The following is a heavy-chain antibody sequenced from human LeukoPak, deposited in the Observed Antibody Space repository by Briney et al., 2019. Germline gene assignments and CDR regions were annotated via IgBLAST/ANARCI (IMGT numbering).Heavy chain of an antibody. Sequence: ASVKVSCKASGNIFTTYALNWVRQAPGQGLEWMGWINTNTGDPTYAQGFTGRFVFSLDTFVNTAYLQISSLKAEDTAVYYCARDQDRGYDFSFDYWGQGSLVTVSS. CDR2: INTNTGDP. CDR3: ARDQDRGYDFSFDY. CDR1: GNIFTTYA. J-gene: IGHJ4*02. D-gene: IGHD5-12*01. V-gene: IGHV7-4-1*02.